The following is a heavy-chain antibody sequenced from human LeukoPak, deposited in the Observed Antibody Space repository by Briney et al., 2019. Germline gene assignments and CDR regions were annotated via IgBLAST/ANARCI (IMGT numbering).Heavy chain of an antibody. CDR3: AKVSVGWLLIQYFKN. CDR1: GFTFSSYA. D-gene: IGHD3-3*01. V-gene: IGHV3-23*01. J-gene: IGHJ4*02. CDR2: ISGNADNT. Sequence: GASLRLSCAASGFTFSSYAMSWVRQAPGKGLEWVSTISGNADNTYYADSVKGRFTISRDNSRNTLYLQMNSLRAEDTAVYFWAKVSVGWLLIQYFKNGGRGPLVTVS.